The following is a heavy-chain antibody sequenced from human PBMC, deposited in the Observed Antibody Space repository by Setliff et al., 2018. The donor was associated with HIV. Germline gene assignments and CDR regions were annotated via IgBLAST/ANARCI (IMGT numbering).Heavy chain of an antibody. Sequence: SETLSLTCAVYGGSFSGYYWSWIRQPPGKGLEYIGSVYFSGRAYYNPSLKSRVTISLDTSKNQFSLKLSSVTAADTAVYYCARLEYYYYMDVWGNGTTVTSP. CDR1: GGSFSGYY. CDR3: ARLEYYYYMDV. CDR2: VYFSGRA. J-gene: IGHJ6*03. V-gene: IGHV4-34*01.